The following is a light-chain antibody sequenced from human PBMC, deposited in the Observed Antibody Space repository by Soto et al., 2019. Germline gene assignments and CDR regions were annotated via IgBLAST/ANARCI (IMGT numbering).Light chain of an antibody. J-gene: IGLJ1*01. CDR2: DNN. CDR3: QSYDSSLSASYV. Sequence: QSVLTQPPSVSAAPGQQVTISCSGSSSNIGNNYVSWFQHLPGATPKLLIYDNNNRPSGVPGRFSGSKSGTSASLAITGLQAEDEADYYCQSYDSSLSASYVFGTGTKVTVL. V-gene: IGLV1-40*01. CDR1: SSNIGNNY.